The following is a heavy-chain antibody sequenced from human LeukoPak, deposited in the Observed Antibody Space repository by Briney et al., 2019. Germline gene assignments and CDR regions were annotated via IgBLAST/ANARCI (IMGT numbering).Heavy chain of an antibody. CDR2: IYSGGST. J-gene: IGHJ4*02. CDR1: GFTFTNYA. Sequence: GGSLRLSCAASGFTFTNYAMTWVRQAPGKGLEWVSVIYSGGSTFYADSVKGRLTISRDNSKNTLYLHMDSLRAEDTAVYYCAGGVLPYYFDYWGQGTLVTVSS. V-gene: IGHV3-66*01. CDR3: AGGVLPYYFDY.